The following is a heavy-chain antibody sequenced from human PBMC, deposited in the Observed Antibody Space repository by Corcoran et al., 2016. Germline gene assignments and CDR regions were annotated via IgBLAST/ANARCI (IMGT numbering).Heavy chain of an antibody. CDR1: GFTFSSYG. CDR3: ARDRDYVGGSYRSNDYFDY. CDR2: TWYDGSNK. D-gene: IGHD3-16*02. V-gene: IGHV3-33*01. Sequence: QVQLVESGGGVVQPGRSLRLSCAASGFTFSSYGMHWVRQAPGKGLEWVAVTWYDGSNKYYADSVKGRFTISRDNSKNTLYLQMNSLRAEDTAVYYCARDRDYVGGSYRSNDYFDYWGQGTLVTVSS. J-gene: IGHJ4*02.